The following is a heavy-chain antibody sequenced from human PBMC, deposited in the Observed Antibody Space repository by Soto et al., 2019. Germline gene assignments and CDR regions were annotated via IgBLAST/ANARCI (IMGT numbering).Heavy chain of an antibody. D-gene: IGHD3-16*01. CDR1: GGSIYTYY. J-gene: IGHJ6*02. CDR2: ISDGGST. CDR3: ARAMGDWGTYYYYYGLDV. V-gene: IGHV4-59*01. Sequence: SETLSLTCNVSGGSIYTYYWNWIRQTPGKGLEWIGYISDGGSTNYNPSLKSRVTMSADTSKNKFSLNLSSVTAADTAIYYCARAMGDWGTYYYYYGLDVWGQGTTVTVSS.